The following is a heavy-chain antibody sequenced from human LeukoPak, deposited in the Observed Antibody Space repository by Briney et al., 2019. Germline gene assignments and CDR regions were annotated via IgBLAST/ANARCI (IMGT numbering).Heavy chain of an antibody. Sequence: SETLSLTCTVSGGSISSYYWSWIRQPPGKGLEWIGYIYYSGSTNYNPSLKSRVTISVDKSKNQFSLKLSSVTAADTAVYYCVRATFYYDSSGYRTFDYWGQGTLVTVSS. CDR1: GGSISSYY. J-gene: IGHJ4*02. V-gene: IGHV4-59*12. D-gene: IGHD3-22*01. CDR3: VRATFYYDSSGYRTFDY. CDR2: IYYSGST.